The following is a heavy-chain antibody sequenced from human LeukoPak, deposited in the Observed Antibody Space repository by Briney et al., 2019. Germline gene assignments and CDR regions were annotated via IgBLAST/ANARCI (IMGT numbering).Heavy chain of an antibody. V-gene: IGHV1-69*04. CDR3: ARDPLLNYYDSSGYDY. CDR1: GGTFSSYA. Sequence: ASVKVSCKASGGTFSSYAISWVRQAPGQGLEWMGRIIPILGIANYAQKFQGRVTITADKSTSTAYMELSSLRSEDTAVYYCARDPLLNYYDSSGYDYWGQGTLVTVSS. J-gene: IGHJ4*02. CDR2: IIPILGIA. D-gene: IGHD3-22*01.